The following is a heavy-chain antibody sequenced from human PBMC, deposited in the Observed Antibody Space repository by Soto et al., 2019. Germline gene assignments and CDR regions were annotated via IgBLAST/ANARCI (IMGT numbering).Heavy chain of an antibody. D-gene: IGHD1-1*01. CDR3: ARSLEFDY. CDR2: IFPSGTT. V-gene: IGHV4-30-2*01. CDR1: GGSLSGATYS. Sequence: QVQLRESGSGLVKPLETLSLTCGVSGGSLSGATYSWNWIRQPPGKGLEWIGYIFPSGTTYYNPSLKSRVTSSIDVSKNQFSLSLRSFTAADTAVYYWARSLEFDYWSQGTLVSVSS. J-gene: IGHJ4*02.